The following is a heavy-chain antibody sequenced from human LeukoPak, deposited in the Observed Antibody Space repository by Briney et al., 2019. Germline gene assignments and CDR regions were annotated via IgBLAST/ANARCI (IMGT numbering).Heavy chain of an antibody. CDR3: ARDPRLSWYFDL. V-gene: IGHV4-38-2*02. D-gene: IGHD5-12*01. CDR1: GYSISSGYH. J-gene: IGHJ2*01. CDR2: IYFTGST. Sequence: SETLSLTCTVSGYSISSGYHWGWIRQPPGKGLEWIGSIYFTGSTYYHPSLESRVTMSVDMSKNQFSLKLSSVTAADTAVYYCARDPRLSWYFDLWGRGTLVTVSS.